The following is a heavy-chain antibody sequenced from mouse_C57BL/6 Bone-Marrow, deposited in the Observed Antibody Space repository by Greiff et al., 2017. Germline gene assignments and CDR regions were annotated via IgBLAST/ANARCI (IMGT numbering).Heavy chain of an antibody. V-gene: IGHV5-16*01. CDR1: GFTFSDYY. J-gene: IGHJ2*01. Sequence: EVKLMESEGGLVQPGSSMKLSCTASGFTFSDYYMAWVRQVPEKGLEWVANINYDGSSTYYLDSLKSRFIISRDNAKNILYLQMSSLKSEDTATYYCAGERGVHGNPYFDYWGQGTTLTVSS. CDR3: AGERGVHGNPYFDY. CDR2: INYDGSST. D-gene: IGHD1-2*01.